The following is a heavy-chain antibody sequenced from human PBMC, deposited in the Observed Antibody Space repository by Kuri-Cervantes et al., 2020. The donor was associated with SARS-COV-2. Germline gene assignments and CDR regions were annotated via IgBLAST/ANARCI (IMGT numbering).Heavy chain of an antibody. CDR1: GYTFTGYY. J-gene: IGHJ4*02. CDR3: ARVGGGHWELLYLDY. V-gene: IGHV1-46*01. D-gene: IGHD1-26*01. CDR2: INPSGGST. Sequence: ASVKVSCKASGYTFTGYYMHWVRQAPGQGLEWMGRINPSGGSTSYAQRFQGRVTMTRDTSTSTVYMELSSLRSEDTAVYYCARVGGGHWELLYLDYWGQGTLVTVSS.